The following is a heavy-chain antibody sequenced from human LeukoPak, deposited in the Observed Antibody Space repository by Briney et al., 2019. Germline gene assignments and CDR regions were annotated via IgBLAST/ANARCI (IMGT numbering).Heavy chain of an antibody. CDR2: INPNSGGT. V-gene: IGHV1-2*06. CDR3: ARAALNSGSSSFDY. J-gene: IGHJ4*02. Sequence: ASVTVSCTASGYTFTGYYMHWVRQAPGRGLEWMGRINPNSGGTNYAQKFQGRVTMTRDTSISTAYMELSRLRSDDTAVYYCARAALNSGSSSFDYWGQGTLVTVSS. CDR1: GYTFTGYY. D-gene: IGHD1-26*01.